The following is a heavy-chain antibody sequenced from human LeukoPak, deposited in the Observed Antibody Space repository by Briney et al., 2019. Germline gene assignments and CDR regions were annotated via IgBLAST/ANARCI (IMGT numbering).Heavy chain of an antibody. V-gene: IGHV3-7*01. CDR2: INQDGSEK. CDR3: ARGSYYKDV. CDR1: GGSISSSSYY. Sequence: ETLSLTCTVSGGSISSSSYYWGWIRQPPGKGLEWVANINQDGSEKYYVDSVKGRFTISRDNAKNSLYLQVNSLRAEDTAVYYCARGSYYKDVWGKGTTVTVAS. J-gene: IGHJ6*03.